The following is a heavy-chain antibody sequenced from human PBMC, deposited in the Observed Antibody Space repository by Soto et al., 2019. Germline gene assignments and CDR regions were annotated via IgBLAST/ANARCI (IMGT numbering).Heavy chain of an antibody. CDR2: IYYSGST. Sequence: PSETLSLTCTVSGGSISSGGYYWSWIRQHPGKGLEWIGYIYYSGSTYYNPSLKSRVTISVDTSKNQFSLKLSSVTAADTAVYYCARGLTVRGVMHAFDIWGQGTMVTVSS. D-gene: IGHD3-16*01. CDR1: GGSISSGGYY. J-gene: IGHJ3*02. V-gene: IGHV4-31*03. CDR3: ARGLTVRGVMHAFDI.